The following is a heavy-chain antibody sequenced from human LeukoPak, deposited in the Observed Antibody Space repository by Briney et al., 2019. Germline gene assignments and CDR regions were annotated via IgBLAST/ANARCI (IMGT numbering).Heavy chain of an antibody. Sequence: GGSLRLSCAASGFSFDGYAMHWVRQAPGKGLEWVAVIWFDGSNEYYAESVRGRFTISRDNSKSTLYLQMNSLRGEDTAVYYCARFWKKYYGMDVWGQGTTVTVSS. J-gene: IGHJ6*02. D-gene: IGHD1-1*01. CDR2: IWFDGSNE. CDR1: GFSFDGYA. V-gene: IGHV3-33*01. CDR3: ARFWKKYYGMDV.